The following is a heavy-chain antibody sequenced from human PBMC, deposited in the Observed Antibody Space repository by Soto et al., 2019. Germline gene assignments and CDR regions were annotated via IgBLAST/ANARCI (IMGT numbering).Heavy chain of an antibody. Sequence: QVQLVESVGGVVQPGRSLRLSCAASGFTCSSYGMHWVRQAPGKGLEWVAVIWYDGSNKYYADSVKGRFTISRDNSKNTLYLQMNSLRAEDTSVYYCARDTDPMITFGGAQKPDYWGQGTLVTVSS. V-gene: IGHV3-33*01. D-gene: IGHD3-16*01. CDR1: GFTCSSYG. CDR3: ARDTDPMITFGGAQKPDY. CDR2: IWYDGSNK. J-gene: IGHJ4*02.